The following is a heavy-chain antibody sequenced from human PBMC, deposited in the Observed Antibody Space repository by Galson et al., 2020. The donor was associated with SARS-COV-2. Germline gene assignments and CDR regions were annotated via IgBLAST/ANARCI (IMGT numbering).Heavy chain of an antibody. J-gene: IGHJ4*02. CDR2: LSYDGSNK. CDR3: ARGRGKNWEHRGYFDY. D-gene: IGHD1-26*01. CDR1: GFTFSSYP. Sequence: GGSLRLSCVASGFTFSSYPMNWVRQAPGKGLEWVAFLSYDGSNKYYADSVKGRFTISSDNSKNTLYLQMNSLTTEDTAVYYCARGRGKNWEHRGYFDYWGQGNLVTVSS. V-gene: IGHV3-30*04.